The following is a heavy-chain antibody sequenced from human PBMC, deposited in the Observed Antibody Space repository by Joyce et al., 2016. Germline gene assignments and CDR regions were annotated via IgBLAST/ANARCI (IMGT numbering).Heavy chain of an antibody. CDR3: ARVGSSSDYFDY. V-gene: IGHV4-39*07. Sequence: QLQLQETGPGLVKPSETLSLTCTVSGGSIGSSTYYWGWIRQPPGKGLEWIATIYYSGSTDYNPSLKSRVTISIDTSKNQFSLRLSSVTAADTAVYYCARVGSSSDYFDYWGQGALVTVSS. CDR1: GGSIGSSTYY. D-gene: IGHD6-6*01. J-gene: IGHJ4*02. CDR2: IYYSGST.